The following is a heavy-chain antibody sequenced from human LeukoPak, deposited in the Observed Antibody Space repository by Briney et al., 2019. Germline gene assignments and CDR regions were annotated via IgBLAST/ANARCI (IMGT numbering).Heavy chain of an antibody. V-gene: IGHV4-34*01. CDR3: ARGPDIGVVKPFDY. J-gene: IGHJ4*02. Sequence: PSETLSLTCAVYGGSFSGYYWSWIRQPPGKGLEWIGEINHSGSTNYNPSLKSRVTISVDTSKNQFSLKLSSVTAADTAVYYCARGPDIGVVKPFDYWGQETLVTVSS. CDR1: GGSFSGYY. CDR2: INHSGST. D-gene: IGHD3-3*01.